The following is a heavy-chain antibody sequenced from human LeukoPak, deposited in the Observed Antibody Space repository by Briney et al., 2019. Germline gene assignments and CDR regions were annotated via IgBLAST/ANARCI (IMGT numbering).Heavy chain of an antibody. D-gene: IGHD7-27*01. Sequence: SETLSLTCAVSGYSISSGYYWGWIRQPPGKGLEWIGSIYHSGSTYYNPSLKSRVTLSVDTSKNQFSLKLSSVTAADTAVYYCARLGTGDQGATFDYWGQGTLVTVSS. J-gene: IGHJ4*02. CDR2: IYHSGST. CDR1: GYSISSGYY. CDR3: ARLGTGDQGATFDY. V-gene: IGHV4-38-2*01.